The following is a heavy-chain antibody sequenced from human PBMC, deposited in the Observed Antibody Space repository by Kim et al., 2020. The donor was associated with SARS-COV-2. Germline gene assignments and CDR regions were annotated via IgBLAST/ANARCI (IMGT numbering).Heavy chain of an antibody. D-gene: IGHD3-16*01. J-gene: IGHJ1*01. V-gene: IGHV4-34*01. CDR3: TSGGTVAWGAAFF. CDR1: GGSFSAYY. CDR2: INRRGT. Sequence: SETLSLTCAVSGGSFSAYYWSWIRQPPGKGLEWIGEINRRGTNYNPSLKSRVTISVYTSKSQFSLNLRSVTATDTAVYYCTSGGTVAWGAAFFWGQGALVTASS.